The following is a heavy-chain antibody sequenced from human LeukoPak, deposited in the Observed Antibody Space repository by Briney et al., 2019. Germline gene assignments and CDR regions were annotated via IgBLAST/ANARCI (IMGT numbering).Heavy chain of an antibody. V-gene: IGHV4-4*07. CDR3: ARDAAYYYGSGSYRNGLDY. J-gene: IGHJ4*02. CDR1: GGSINSYY. CDR2: IYTSGTT. Sequence: SETLSLTCTLSGGSINSYYWSWIRQPAGKGVEGIGRIYTSGTTNYNPSLKSRLTMSVDTSKNQFSLRLSSVTAVDTAVYYCARDAAYYYGSGSYRNGLDYWGQGSLVTVSS. D-gene: IGHD3-10*01.